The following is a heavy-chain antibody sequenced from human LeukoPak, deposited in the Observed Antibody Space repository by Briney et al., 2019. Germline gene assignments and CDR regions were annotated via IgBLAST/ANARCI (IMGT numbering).Heavy chain of an antibody. CDR3: TTGTDSSGYSYFDY. J-gene: IGHJ4*02. D-gene: IGHD3-22*01. CDR1: GFSFSGKW. Sequence: MSGGSLRLSCAASGFSFSGKWLHWVRQAPGKGLEWVGRIKSKTDGGTTDYAAPVKGRFTISRDDSKNTLYLQMNSLKTEDTAVYYCTTGTDSSGYSYFDYWGQGTLVTVSS. V-gene: IGHV3-15*01. CDR2: IKSKTDGGTT.